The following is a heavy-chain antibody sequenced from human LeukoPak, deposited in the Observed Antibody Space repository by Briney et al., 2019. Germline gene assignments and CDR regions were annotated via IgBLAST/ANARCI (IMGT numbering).Heavy chain of an antibody. J-gene: IGHJ4*02. CDR2: IIPIFGTA. CDR1: GGTFSSYA. V-gene: IGHV1-69*06. D-gene: IGHD2-21*02. Sequence: GASVKVSCKASGGTFSSYAISWVRQAPGQGLEWMGGIIPIFGTANYAQKFQGRVTITADKSTSTAYMELSSLRSEDTAVYYCARVVVVTAIPYEFDYWGQGTLVTVSS. CDR3: ARVVVVTAIPYEFDY.